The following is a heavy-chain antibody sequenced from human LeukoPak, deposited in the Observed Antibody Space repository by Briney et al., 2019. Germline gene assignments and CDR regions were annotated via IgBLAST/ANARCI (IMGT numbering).Heavy chain of an antibody. CDR3: AREGGYSYGYSDY. CDR1: GFTFSSYE. V-gene: IGHV3-48*03. Sequence: PGGSLRLSCAASGFTFSSYEMNWVRQAPGKGLEWVSYISSSGSTIYYADSVKGRFTISRDNAKNSLYLQMNSLRAEDTAVYYCAREGGYSYGYSDYWGQGTLVTVSS. D-gene: IGHD5-18*01. J-gene: IGHJ4*02. CDR2: ISSSGSTI.